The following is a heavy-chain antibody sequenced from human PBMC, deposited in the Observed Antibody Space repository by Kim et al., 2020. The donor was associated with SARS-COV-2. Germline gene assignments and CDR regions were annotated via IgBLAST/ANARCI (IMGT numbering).Heavy chain of an antibody. Sequence: YADSVKGRFTISRDNSKNTLYLQMNSLGAEDTAVYYCARDLTGVLGYGMDVWGQGTTVTVSS. V-gene: IGHV3-33*01. CDR3: ARDLTGVLGYGMDV. D-gene: IGHD7-27*01. J-gene: IGHJ6*02.